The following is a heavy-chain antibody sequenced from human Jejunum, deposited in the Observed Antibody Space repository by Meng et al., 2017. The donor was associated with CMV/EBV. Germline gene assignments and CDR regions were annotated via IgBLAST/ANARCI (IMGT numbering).Heavy chain of an antibody. CDR2: INPSSGST. V-gene: IGHV1-46*04. J-gene: IGHJ5*02. D-gene: IGHD3-22*01. Sequence: MHWVRQAPGQELEWMGIINPSSGSTTYARKLQGRVTITRDPSTSTFYMELGSLPSEDTAVYFCSRGPYYYESSGYYGGQSNWFDPWGQGTQVTVSS. CDR3: SRGPYYYESSGYYGGQSNWFDP.